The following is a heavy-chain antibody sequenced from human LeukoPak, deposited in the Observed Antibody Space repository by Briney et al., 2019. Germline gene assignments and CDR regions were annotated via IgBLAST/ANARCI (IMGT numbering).Heavy chain of an antibody. CDR2: IYYSGST. CDR3: AAAVAGTGDFDY. V-gene: IGHV4-59*06. D-gene: IGHD6-19*01. CDR1: GGSISSYY. J-gene: IGHJ4*02. Sequence: SETLSLTCTVSGGSISSYYWSWIRQHPGKGLEWIGYIYYSGSTYYNPSLKSRVTISVDTSKNQFSLKLSSVTAADTAVYYCAAAVAGTGDFDYWGQGTLVTVSS.